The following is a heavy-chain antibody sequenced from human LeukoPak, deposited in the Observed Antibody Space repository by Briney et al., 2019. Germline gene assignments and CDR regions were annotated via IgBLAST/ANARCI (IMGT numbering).Heavy chain of an antibody. V-gene: IGHV3-30*18. CDR1: GFTFSSYG. CDR3: AKDRSGSYDY. CDR2: ISYDGSNK. Sequence: PGGSLRLSCAASGFTFSSYGMHWVRQAPGKGLEWVAVISYDGSNKYYADSVKGRFTISRDNSKNTLYLQMNSLRAEDTAVYYCAKDRSGSYDYWGQGTLVTVPS. J-gene: IGHJ4*02. D-gene: IGHD1-26*01.